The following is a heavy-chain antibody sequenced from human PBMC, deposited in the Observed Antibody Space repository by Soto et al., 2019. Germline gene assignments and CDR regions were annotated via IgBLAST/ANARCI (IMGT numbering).Heavy chain of an antibody. V-gene: IGHV1-69*04. D-gene: IGHD3-10*01. CDR1: GGTFSSYT. CDR2: IIPILGIA. CDR3: ARDEIFSYGSGSVYYYYGMDV. Sequence: GASVKVSCKASGGTFSSYTISWVRQAPGQGLEWMGRIIPILGIANYAQKFQGRVTITADKSTSTAYMELSSLRSEDTAVYYCARDEIFSYGSGSVYYYYGMDVWGQGTTVTVSS. J-gene: IGHJ6*02.